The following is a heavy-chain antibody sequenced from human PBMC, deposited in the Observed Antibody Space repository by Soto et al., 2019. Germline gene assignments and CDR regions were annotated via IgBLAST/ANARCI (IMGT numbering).Heavy chain of an antibody. CDR1: GGSISSSRYY. D-gene: IGHD2-15*01. Sequence: AWATLSLTYTFSGGSISSSRYYWVEVRQPPGKGLEWIGSIYYSGNTYYNPSLKSRVTISVDTSKNQFSLKLSSVTAADTAVYYCARHTPAISISDNWGQGTLVTVSS. CDR3: ARHTPAISISDN. J-gene: IGHJ4*02. V-gene: IGHV4-39*01. CDR2: IYYSGNT.